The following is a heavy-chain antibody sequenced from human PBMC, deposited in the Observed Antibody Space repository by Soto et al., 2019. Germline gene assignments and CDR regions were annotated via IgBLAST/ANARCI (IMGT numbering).Heavy chain of an antibody. J-gene: IGHJ4*02. Sequence: QVQLAESGGGLVKSGGSLTLSCSTSGFFFTDYFMSWIRQAPGKGLEWVSYISPSGDVTHYADSVKGRFTISRDNSKNTLFLQMNSLRAEDTAMYYCAKGSEWLVTWDFDYWGQGTLVTVSS. D-gene: IGHD6-19*01. CDR1: GFFFTDYF. CDR2: ISPSGDVT. CDR3: AKGSEWLVTWDFDY. V-gene: IGHV3-11*06.